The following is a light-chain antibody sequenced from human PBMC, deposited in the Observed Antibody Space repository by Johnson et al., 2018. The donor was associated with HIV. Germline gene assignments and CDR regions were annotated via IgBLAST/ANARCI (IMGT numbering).Light chain of an antibody. CDR3: ATWDSSLSAGRV. CDR1: SSNIGNNY. CDR2: DNN. V-gene: IGLV1-51*01. J-gene: IGLJ1*01. Sequence: QSVLTQPPSVSAAPGQKVTISCSGSSSNIGNNYVSWYQQLPGTAPKLLISDNNKRPSGIPDRFSGSKSGTSATLSFTGLQTGDEADYYCATWDSSLSAGRVFGTGTKVTVL.